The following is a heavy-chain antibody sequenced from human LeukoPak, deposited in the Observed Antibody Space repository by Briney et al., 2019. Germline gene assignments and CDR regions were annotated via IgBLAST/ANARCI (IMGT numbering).Heavy chain of an antibody. CDR2: INHSGGT. CDR3: ARVTADAFDS. J-gene: IGHJ3*02. Sequence: SETLSLTCGVYGGPFSDHCWSWIRQTPGKGLEWIGEINHSGGTNYNPSLKSRVTISVDTSKNQFSLKLSSVTAADTAVYYCARVTADAFDSWGQGTMVTVSS. CDR1: GGPFSDHC. V-gene: IGHV4-34*01.